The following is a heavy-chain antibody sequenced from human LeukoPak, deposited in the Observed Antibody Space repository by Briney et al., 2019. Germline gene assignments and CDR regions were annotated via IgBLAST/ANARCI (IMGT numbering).Heavy chain of an antibody. CDR1: GFTFSSYA. V-gene: IGHV3-23*01. CDR2: ISGSGGST. CDR3: ALGYCSSTSCFGFDY. Sequence: GGSLRLSXAASGFTFSSYAMSWVRQPPGKGLEWVSAISGSGGSTYYADSVKGRFTISRDNSKNTLYLQMNSLRAEDTAVYYCALGYCSSTSCFGFDYWGQGTLVTVSS. D-gene: IGHD2-2*01. J-gene: IGHJ4*02.